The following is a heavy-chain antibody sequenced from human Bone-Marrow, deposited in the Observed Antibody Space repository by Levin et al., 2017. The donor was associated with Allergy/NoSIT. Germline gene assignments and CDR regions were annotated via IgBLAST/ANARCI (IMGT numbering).Heavy chain of an antibody. V-gene: IGHV3-48*03. CDR1: GFTFSDYE. CDR2: ISTGGNTR. Sequence: GESLKISCAVSGFTFSDYEMSWFRQAPGRGLEWVSYISTGGNTRYYATSLKGRFTISRDDANNSLFLQMNSLRAEDTAVYFCGRGGWTGYTNDYWGQGTLVTVSA. J-gene: IGHJ4*02. CDR3: GRGGWTGYTNDY. D-gene: IGHD3/OR15-3a*01.